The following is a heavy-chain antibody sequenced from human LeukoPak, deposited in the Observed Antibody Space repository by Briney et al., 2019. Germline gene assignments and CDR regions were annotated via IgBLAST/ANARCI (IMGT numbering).Heavy chain of an antibody. CDR3: ARVFYGDYQYFDY. CDR2: ISAYSAKT. V-gene: IGHV1-18*01. D-gene: IGHD4-17*01. J-gene: IGHJ4*02. Sequence: ASVKLSCKASGSTFRSHGITWVRQAPGQGLEWMGWISAYSAKTNYAQKFQGRVTMTTDTSTRTAYMELRSLRSDDTAVYYCARVFYGDYQYFDYWGQGTLVTVSS. CDR1: GSTFRSHG.